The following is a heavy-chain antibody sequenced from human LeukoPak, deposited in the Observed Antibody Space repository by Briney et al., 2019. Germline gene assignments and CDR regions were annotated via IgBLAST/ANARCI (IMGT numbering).Heavy chain of an antibody. CDR3: ARDRSYDFRSGHSIGGYWFDP. Sequence: PSETLSLTCTVSGGSISSYYWSWIRQPPGKGLEWIGYIYYSGSTNYNPSLMSRVTISVDTSKNQFSLKLSPVTAADTAVYYCARDRSYDFRSGHSIGGYWFDPWGQGTLVTVSS. D-gene: IGHD3-3*01. V-gene: IGHV4-59*01. CDR2: IYYSGST. J-gene: IGHJ5*02. CDR1: GGSISSYY.